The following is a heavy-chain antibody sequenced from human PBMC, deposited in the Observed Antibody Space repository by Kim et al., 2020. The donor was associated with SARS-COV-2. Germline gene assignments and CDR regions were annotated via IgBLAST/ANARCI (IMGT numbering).Heavy chain of an antibody. D-gene: IGHD6-13*01. Sequence: YVDSVKGRFTITSDSAKNSLYLQMNSLRAEDTAVYYCARTGIAAARIIDYWGQGTLVTVSS. CDR3: ARTGIAAARIIDY. J-gene: IGHJ4*02. V-gene: IGHV3-7*01.